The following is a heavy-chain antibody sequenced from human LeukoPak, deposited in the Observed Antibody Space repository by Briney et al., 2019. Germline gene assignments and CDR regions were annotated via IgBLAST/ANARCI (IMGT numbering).Heavy chain of an antibody. CDR1: GYTFTSYD. V-gene: IGHV1-8*03. D-gene: IGHD5-18*01. Sequence: ASVKVSCKASGYTFTSYDINWVRQATGQGLEWMGWMNPNSGNTGYAQKFQGRVTITRNTSISTAYMELSSLRSEDTAVYYCARDMEDTAMVAPGFDPWGQGTLVTVSS. CDR3: ARDMEDTAMVAPGFDP. J-gene: IGHJ5*02. CDR2: MNPNSGNT.